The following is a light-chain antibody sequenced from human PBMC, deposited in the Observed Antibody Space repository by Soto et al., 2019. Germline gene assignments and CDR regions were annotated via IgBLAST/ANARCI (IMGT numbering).Light chain of an antibody. CDR2: RAS. CDR1: QSLSDW. Sequence: DIQLTQSPSTLSASVGDRVTITCRASQSLSDWLAWYQQIPGTAPKLLIYRASSLEDGVQSRFTGSGSGTEFTLNISSLQPDDFATYYCQQYDTYPLTFGGGTKVEIK. CDR3: QQYDTYPLT. J-gene: IGKJ4*01. V-gene: IGKV1-5*03.